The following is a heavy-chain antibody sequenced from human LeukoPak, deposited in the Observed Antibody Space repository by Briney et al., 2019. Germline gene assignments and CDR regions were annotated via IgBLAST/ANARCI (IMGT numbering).Heavy chain of an antibody. CDR3: ARDDSGGRLFDY. CDR1: EFTFSNYW. CDR2: INSDGTTT. V-gene: IGHV3-74*01. Sequence: GGSLRLSCAASEFTFSNYWMHWVRQVPGKGLVWVSRINSDGTTTSYADFVKGRFTISRDNAKNTLYLQMNSLRADDTAVYYCARDDSGGRLFDYWGQGTLVTVSS. D-gene: IGHD3-16*01. J-gene: IGHJ4*02.